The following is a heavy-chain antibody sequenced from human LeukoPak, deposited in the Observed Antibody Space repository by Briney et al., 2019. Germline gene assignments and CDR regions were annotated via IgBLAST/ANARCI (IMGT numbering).Heavy chain of an antibody. J-gene: IGHJ4*02. D-gene: IGHD6-19*01. CDR3: ARVYYSSGWSYWGYFDY. CDR2: ISSDGSNK. V-gene: IGHV3-30*04. Sequence: PGRSLRLSCAASGFTFSSYAMYWVRQAPGKGLEWVAIISSDGSNKYYSDSVKGRFTISRDNSKNTLYLQMNSLGADDTAVYSCARVYYSSGWSYWGYFDYWGQGTLVTVSS. CDR1: GFTFSSYA.